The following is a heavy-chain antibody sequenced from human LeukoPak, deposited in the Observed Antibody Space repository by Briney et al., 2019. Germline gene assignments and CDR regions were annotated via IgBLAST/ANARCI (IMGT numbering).Heavy chain of an antibody. Sequence: GGSLRLSCAASGFTFDDYAMHWVRHAPGKGLEWVSGISWNSGSIGYADSVKGRFTISRDNSKDTLYLQMNSLRTEDTAVYYCVKDQCSSASLLSCRYFDYWGQGTLVTVSS. CDR3: VKDQCSSASLLSCRYFDY. D-gene: IGHD2-2*01. J-gene: IGHJ4*02. V-gene: IGHV3-9*01. CDR2: ISWNSGSI. CDR1: GFTFDDYA.